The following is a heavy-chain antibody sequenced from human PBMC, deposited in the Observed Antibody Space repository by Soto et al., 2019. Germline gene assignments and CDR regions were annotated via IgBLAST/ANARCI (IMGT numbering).Heavy chain of an antibody. J-gene: IGHJ4*02. CDR2: ISSSSSTI. V-gene: IGHV3-48*01. D-gene: IGHD4-17*01. CDR1: GFTFSSYS. Sequence: EVQLVESGGGLVQPGGSLRLSCAASGFTFSSYSMNWVRQAPGKGLEWVSYISSSSSTIYYADSVKGRFTISRDNAKNSLYLQMNSLRAEDTAVYYCARRGLYGDYVWGQGTLVTVSS. CDR3: ARRGLYGDYV.